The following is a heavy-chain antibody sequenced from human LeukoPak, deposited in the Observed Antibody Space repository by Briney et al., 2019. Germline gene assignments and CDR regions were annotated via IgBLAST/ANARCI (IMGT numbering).Heavy chain of an antibody. CDR1: GFTFSSYS. CDR2: IDYGGRT. CDR3: ARAFRGIFGVFEAFDI. D-gene: IGHD3-3*01. V-gene: IGHV4-59*08. Sequence: LSLSCAASGFTFSSYSINWVGQAPAKGLDWIGFIDYGGRTDYNPSLKSRVTISEDTSKNQFSLKLSSVTAADTAVYYCARAFRGIFGVFEAFDIWGQGTMVTVSS. J-gene: IGHJ3*02.